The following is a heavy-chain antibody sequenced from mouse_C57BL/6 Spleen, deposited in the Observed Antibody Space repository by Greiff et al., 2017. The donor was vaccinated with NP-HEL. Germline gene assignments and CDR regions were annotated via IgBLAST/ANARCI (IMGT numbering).Heavy chain of an antibody. CDR3: ARSGPSITTLDY. CDR1: GYAFSSYW. CDR2: IYPGDGDT. D-gene: IGHD1-1*01. J-gene: IGHJ2*01. Sequence: QVQLQQSGAELVKPGASVKISCKASGYAFSSYWMNWVKQRPGKGLEWIGQIYPGDGDTNYNGKFKGKATLHADKSSSTAYMQLSSLTSEDSAVYFCARSGPSITTLDYWGQGTTLTVSS. V-gene: IGHV1-80*01.